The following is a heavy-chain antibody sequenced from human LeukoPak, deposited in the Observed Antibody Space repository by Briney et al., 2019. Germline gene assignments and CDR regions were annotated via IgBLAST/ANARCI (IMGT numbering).Heavy chain of an antibody. CDR3: ARVAEMTDNWFDP. V-gene: IGHV1-2*06. Sequence: ASVKVSCKASGDTFTGYYMHRVRQAPGQGLEWMGRINPNSGGTNYAQKFQGRVTMTRDTSISTAYMELSRLRSDDTAVYYCARVAEMTDNWFDPWGQGTLVTVFS. CDR1: GDTFTGYY. CDR2: INPNSGGT. D-gene: IGHD1-14*01. J-gene: IGHJ5*02.